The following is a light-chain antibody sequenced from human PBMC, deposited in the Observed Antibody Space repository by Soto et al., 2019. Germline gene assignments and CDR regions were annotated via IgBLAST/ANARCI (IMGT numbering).Light chain of an antibody. CDR3: QKYNRAPWT. Sequence: QSPSTLSASVGDRVTITCRASQAISNYLAWYQQKPGKVPKLLIYGASTLQSGVPSRFSGSGSGTDFTLTISSLQPEDVATYYCQKYNRAPWTFGPGTKVDIK. CDR2: GAS. V-gene: IGKV1-27*01. CDR1: QAISNY. J-gene: IGKJ1*01.